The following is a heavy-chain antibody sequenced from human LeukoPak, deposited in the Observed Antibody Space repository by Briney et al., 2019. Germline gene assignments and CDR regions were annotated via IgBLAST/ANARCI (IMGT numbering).Heavy chain of an antibody. CDR3: TSRGWP. CDR1: GFTFSGSS. V-gene: IGHV3-73*01. CDR2: IRSKAHSYAT. Sequence: PGGSLRLSCAASGFTFSGSSMQWVRQAPGKGLEWVGRIRSKAHSYATAYAAPVKGRFTISRDDSKNTAYLQMNSLKTEDTAVYYCTSRGWPWGQGTLVTVSS. J-gene: IGHJ4*02. D-gene: IGHD6-19*01.